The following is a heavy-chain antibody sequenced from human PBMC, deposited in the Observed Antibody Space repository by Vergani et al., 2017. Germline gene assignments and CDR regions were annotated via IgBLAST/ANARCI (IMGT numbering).Heavy chain of an antibody. CDR1: GFTVSSNY. V-gene: IGHV3-66*02. Sequence: EVQLVESGGGLVQPGGSLRLSCAASGFTVSSNYMSWVRQAPGKGLEWVSVIYSGGSTYYADSVKGRFTISRDNSKNTLYLQMNSLRAEDTAVYYCARVGYCSGGSCDYYYYYGMDVWSQGTTVTVSS. D-gene: IGHD2-15*01. CDR3: ARVGYCSGGSCDYYYYYGMDV. J-gene: IGHJ6*02. CDR2: IYSGGST.